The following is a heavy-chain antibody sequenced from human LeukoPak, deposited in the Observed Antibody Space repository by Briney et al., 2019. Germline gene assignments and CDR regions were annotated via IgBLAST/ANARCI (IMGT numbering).Heavy chain of an antibody. V-gene: IGHV4-39*07. CDR3: ARFHDYGDSNFDY. J-gene: IGHJ4*02. D-gene: IGHD4-17*01. CDR2: IYYSGNS. Sequence: SETLSLTCTVSGGSISSSYYYWGWIRQPPGKGLEWIGSIYYSGNSYYNPSLKSRVTISIDTSKDQFSLKLSSVTAADTAVYYCARFHDYGDSNFDYWGQGTLVTVSS. CDR1: GGSISSSYYY.